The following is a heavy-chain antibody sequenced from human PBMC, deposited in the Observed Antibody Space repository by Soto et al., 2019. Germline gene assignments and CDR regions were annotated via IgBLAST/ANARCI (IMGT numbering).Heavy chain of an antibody. CDR3: AIGSFRDEVVAATTFDY. J-gene: IGHJ4*02. V-gene: IGHV1-69*02. CDR1: GGTFSSYT. D-gene: IGHD2-15*01. CDR2: IIPILGIA. Sequence: QVQLVQSGAEVKKPGSSVKVSCKASGGTFSSYTISWVRQAPGQGLEWMGRIIPILGIANYAQEFQGRVTITADKSTSTAYMELSSLRSEDTAVYYCAIGSFRDEVVAATTFDYWGQGTLVTVSS.